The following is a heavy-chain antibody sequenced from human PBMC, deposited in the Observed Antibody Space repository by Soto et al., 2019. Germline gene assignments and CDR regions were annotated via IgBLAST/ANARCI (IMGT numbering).Heavy chain of an antibody. Sequence: QVQLVESGGGLVKPGGSLRLSCAASGFSFSDSYMSWVRQAPGKGLEWVAYISGSSGYTGYADSVKGRFTISRDNAKNSLYLQMNSLRVEGTAVYCCAGDRGGYGSPDVWCQGTTVTVSS. J-gene: IGHJ6*02. CDR1: GFSFSDSY. D-gene: IGHD3-10*01. CDR2: ISGSSGYT. CDR3: AGDRGGYGSPDV. V-gene: IGHV3-11*06.